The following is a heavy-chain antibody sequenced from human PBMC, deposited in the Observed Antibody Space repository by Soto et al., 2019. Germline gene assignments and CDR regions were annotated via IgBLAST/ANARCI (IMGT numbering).Heavy chain of an antibody. CDR3: AKDKGYCSGGSCYFDY. J-gene: IGHJ4*02. Sequence: LRLSCAASGFTFSSYGMSWVRQAPGKGLEWVSAISGSGVSTYYADSVKGRFTISRDNSKNRLYLQMDSLRAEDTAVYYCAKDKGYCSGGSCYFDYWGQGTLVTVSS. CDR1: GFTFSSYG. D-gene: IGHD2-15*01. CDR2: ISGSGVST. V-gene: IGHV3-23*01.